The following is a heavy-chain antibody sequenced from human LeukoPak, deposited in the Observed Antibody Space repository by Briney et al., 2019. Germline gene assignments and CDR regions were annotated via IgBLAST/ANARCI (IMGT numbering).Heavy chain of an antibody. D-gene: IGHD5-18*01. Sequence: GGSLRLSCAASGFTFSDYYMSWIRQAPGKGLEWVAGIWYNGSNKDYVDSVKGRFTISRDNSKNTLYLQMNSLRAEDTAVYYCARGGEAMGLFDYWGQGTLVTVSS. CDR3: ARGGEAMGLFDY. CDR2: IWYNGSNK. V-gene: IGHV3-33*08. J-gene: IGHJ4*02. CDR1: GFTFSDYY.